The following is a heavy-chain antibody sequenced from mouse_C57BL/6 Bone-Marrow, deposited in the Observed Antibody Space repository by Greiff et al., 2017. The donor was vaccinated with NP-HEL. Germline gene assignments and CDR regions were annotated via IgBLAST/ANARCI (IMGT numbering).Heavy chain of an antibody. CDR1: GFTFTDYY. CDR2: VYPYNGGT. CDR3: ARSGIYCYGSSYFDY. Sequence: VQLQQSGPVLVKPGPSVKISCKASGFTFTDYYMHWVKQSHGKSLEWIGLVYPYNGGTSYNQKFKGKATLTVDTSSSTAYMQLNSLTSEDSAVYFCARSGIYCYGSSYFDYWGQGTTLTVSS. J-gene: IGHJ2*01. D-gene: IGHD1-1*01. V-gene: IGHV1-36*01.